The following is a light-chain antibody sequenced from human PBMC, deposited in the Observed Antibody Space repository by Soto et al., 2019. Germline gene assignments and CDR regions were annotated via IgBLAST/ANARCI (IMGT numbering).Light chain of an antibody. CDR1: SGSGSTNNY. CDR2: STY. V-gene: IGLV8-61*01. J-gene: IGLJ3*02. Sequence: QTVVTQEPSFSVSPGATVPLTCGLSSGSGSTNNYPSWYQQTPGQAPRTLIYSTYTRSSGVPDRFSASILGNKAALTITGAQADDESDYYCVLYMGSGIWVFGGGTKLTVL. CDR3: VLYMGSGIWV.